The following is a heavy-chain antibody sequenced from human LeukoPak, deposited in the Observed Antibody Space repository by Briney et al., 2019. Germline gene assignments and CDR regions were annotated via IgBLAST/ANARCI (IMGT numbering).Heavy chain of an antibody. CDR1: GYTFTSYY. CDR2: INPSGGST. Sequence: VASVKVSCKASGYTFTSYYMHWVRQAPGQGLEWMGIINPSGGSTSYAQKFQGRVTMTRDTSTSTVYMELSSLRSEDTAVYYCARDLPRLWFGELLASRGPDYWGQGTLVTVSS. V-gene: IGHV1-46*01. CDR3: ARDLPRLWFGELLASRGPDY. J-gene: IGHJ4*02. D-gene: IGHD3-10*01.